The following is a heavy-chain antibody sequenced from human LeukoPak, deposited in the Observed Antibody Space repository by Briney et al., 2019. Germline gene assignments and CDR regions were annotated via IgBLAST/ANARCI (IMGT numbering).Heavy chain of an antibody. CDR2: MWSDGTKK. Sequence: PGGSLRLSCAASGFTFSHYGMHWVRQAPGKGLEWVAVMWSDGTKKYYADSVKGRFTISRDNSKNTLYLQMNSLRAEDTAVYYCAKGRPHFDYWGQGTLVTVSS. J-gene: IGHJ4*02. CDR1: GFTFSHYG. CDR3: AKGRPHFDY. V-gene: IGHV3-33*06.